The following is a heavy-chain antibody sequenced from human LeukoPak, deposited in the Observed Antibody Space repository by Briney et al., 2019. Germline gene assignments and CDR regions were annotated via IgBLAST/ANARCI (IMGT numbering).Heavy chain of an antibody. CDR3: ATHSSGYDSGNDAFDI. CDR2: IYYSGST. D-gene: IGHD3-22*01. CDR1: GGSISSGDYY. V-gene: IGHV4-30-4*08. J-gene: IGHJ3*02. Sequence: SETLSLTCTVSGGSISSGDYYWSWIRQPPGKGLEWIGYIYYSGSTYYNPSLKSRFTISVDTSKDRLSLKLSSVTAADTAVYYCATHSSGYDSGNDAFDIWGQGTMVTVSS.